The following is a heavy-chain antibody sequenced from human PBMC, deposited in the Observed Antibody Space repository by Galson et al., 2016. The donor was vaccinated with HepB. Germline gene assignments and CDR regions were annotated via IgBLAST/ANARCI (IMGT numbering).Heavy chain of an antibody. CDR3: ARGQGGFEGFVH. CDR2: LDGSGTWQ. D-gene: IGHD3-10*01. CDR1: GFRFSDYR. Sequence: SLRLSCAGSGFRFSDYRMNWFRRAPGKGLEWISSLDGSGTWQHSSESLKGRFTISSDNVENTLFLQMNSLTPQDTAVYYCARGQGGFEGFVHWGQGTLVTVAA. J-gene: IGHJ1*01. V-gene: IGHV3-21*01.